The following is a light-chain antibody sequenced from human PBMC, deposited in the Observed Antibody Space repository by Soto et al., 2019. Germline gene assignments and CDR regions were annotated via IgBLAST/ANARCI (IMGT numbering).Light chain of an antibody. CDR2: DVS. V-gene: IGLV2-11*01. CDR3: CAYADTFYV. CDR1: SSDVGSYKD. Sequence: QSALTQPRSVSGSPGQSVTISCTGTSSDVGSYKDVSWYQHHPGKVPKLMIYDVSERPSGVPDRFSGFKSGNTASLTISGLQAEDEAIYYCCAYADTFYVFGTGTKLTVL. J-gene: IGLJ1*01.